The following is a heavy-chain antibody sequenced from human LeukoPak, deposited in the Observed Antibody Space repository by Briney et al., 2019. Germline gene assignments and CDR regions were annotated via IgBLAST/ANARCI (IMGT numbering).Heavy chain of an antibody. CDR1: GGSISSSSYY. V-gene: IGHV4-39*07. CDR2: IYYSGST. CDR3: AYFTGPRSFDS. Sequence: SETLSLTCTVSGGSISSSSYYWGWIRQPPGKGLEWIGSIYYSGSTYYNPSLKSRVAIAVDTSKIQFSLKLTSVTPADTAMYYCAYFTGPRSFDSWGQGTLVTVSS. J-gene: IGHJ4*02. D-gene: IGHD2-8*02.